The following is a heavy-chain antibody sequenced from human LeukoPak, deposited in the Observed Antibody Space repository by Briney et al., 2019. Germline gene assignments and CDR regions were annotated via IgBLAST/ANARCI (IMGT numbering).Heavy chain of an antibody. V-gene: IGHV1-2*02. CDR2: INPNSGGT. J-gene: IGHJ6*04. CDR3: AKSPYFYNSGRSVDV. Sequence: GASVKVSCKASGYTFTGYYMHWVRQAPGQGLGWMGWINPNSGGTNYAQKFQGRVTMTRDTSISTAYMELSRLRSDDTAVYYCAKSPYFYNSGRSVDVWRKGTTVTVSS. D-gene: IGHD3-10*01. CDR1: GYTFTGYY.